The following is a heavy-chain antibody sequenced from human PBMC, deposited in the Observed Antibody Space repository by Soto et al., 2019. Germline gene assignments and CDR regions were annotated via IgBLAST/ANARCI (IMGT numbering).Heavy chain of an antibody. V-gene: IGHV3-72*01. CDR2: IRDKVHSYTT. CDR3: VSLWSVTGSRDY. D-gene: IGHD1-20*01. J-gene: IGHJ4*02. CDR1: GLTFSDHY. Sequence: GGSLRLSCAVSGLTFSDHYMGWVRQAPGKGLDWVGRIRDKVHSYTTEYAASVKGRFIISRDDSRNSLYLQMNSLKMDDTAVFYCVSLWSVTGSRDYWGRGTLVTVSS.